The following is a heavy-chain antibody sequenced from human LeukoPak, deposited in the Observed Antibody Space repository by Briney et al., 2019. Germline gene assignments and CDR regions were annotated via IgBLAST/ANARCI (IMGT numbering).Heavy chain of an antibody. V-gene: IGHV7-4-1*02. D-gene: IGHD2-15*01. CDR1: GYTFTSYA. CDR3: ARSDIVVPSYYYGMDV. Sequence: ASVKVSCKASGYTFTSYAMNWVRQAPGQGLEWMGWINTNTGNPTYAQGFTGRFVFSLDTSVSTAYLQISSLKAEDTAVYYCARSDIVVPSYYYGMDVWGQGPTVTVSS. J-gene: IGHJ6*02. CDR2: INTNTGNP.